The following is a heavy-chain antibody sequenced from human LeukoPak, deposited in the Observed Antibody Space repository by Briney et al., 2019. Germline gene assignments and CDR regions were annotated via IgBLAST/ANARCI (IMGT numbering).Heavy chain of an antibody. J-gene: IGHJ4*02. Sequence: PGGPLRLSCAASGFTFDDYAMHWVRQAPGKGLEWVSGISWNSGSIGYADSVKGRFTISRDNAKNSLYLQMNSLRAEDTAVYYCAKIWNYDPTSDYWGQGTLVTVSS. CDR2: ISWNSGSI. D-gene: IGHD1-7*01. CDR1: GFTFDDYA. CDR3: AKIWNYDPTSDY. V-gene: IGHV3-9*01.